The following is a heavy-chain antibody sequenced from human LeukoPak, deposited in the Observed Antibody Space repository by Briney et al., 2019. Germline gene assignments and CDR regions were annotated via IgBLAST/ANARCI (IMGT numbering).Heavy chain of an antibody. CDR1: GYTLTNNH. D-gene: IGHD1-26*01. J-gene: IGHJ3*01. CDR2: IDPNSGVT. Sequence: ASVKVSCKASGYTLTNNHLYWVRQAPGQGLEWMGWIDPNSGVTNFAQNFQGRLTMTTDTSINTAYMELSRLTSDDTTVYYCAREMGINAFDVWGQGTLVNVSS. V-gene: IGHV1-2*02. CDR3: AREMGINAFDV.